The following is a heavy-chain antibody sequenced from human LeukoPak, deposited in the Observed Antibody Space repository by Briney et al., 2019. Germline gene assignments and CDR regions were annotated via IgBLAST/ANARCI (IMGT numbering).Heavy chain of an antibody. V-gene: IGHV3-7*03. CDR3: AGLVGRYSSGLYYYYFDY. CDR2: IKQDGSEK. CDR1: GFTFSSYW. Sequence: GGSLRLSCAASGFTFSSYWMSWVRQAPGKGLEWVANIKQDGSEKYYVDSVKGRFTISRDNSKNTLYLQMNSLRAEDTAVYYCAGLVGRYSSGLYYYYFDYWGQGTLVTVSS. J-gene: IGHJ4*02. D-gene: IGHD3-22*01.